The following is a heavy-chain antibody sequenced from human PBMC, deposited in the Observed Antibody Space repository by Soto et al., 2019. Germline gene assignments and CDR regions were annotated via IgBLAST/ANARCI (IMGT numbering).Heavy chain of an antibody. CDR1: GFSVSNNY. V-gene: IGHV3-66*01. J-gene: IGHJ4*02. CDR2: IQDGGSI. D-gene: IGHD3-10*01. CDR3: ARGEGSGSNALGQ. Sequence: EVLLEESGGDLVQPGGSLRLSCAASGFSVSNNYMTWVRQVPGKGLEWVSVIQDGGSITYVDSVRDRFTISRDSSKNTVFLQMSSLRPEDTAVYFCARGEGSGSNALGQWGQGTLVTVSS.